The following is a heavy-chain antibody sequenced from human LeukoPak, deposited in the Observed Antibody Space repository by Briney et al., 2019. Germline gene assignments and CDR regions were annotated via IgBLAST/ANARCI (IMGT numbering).Heavy chain of an antibody. D-gene: IGHD3-22*01. Sequence: SETLSLTCAVCRGSSSSYYLSWIRQPPGQGLEWIGYIYYSGSTDYNPSLKSRVNISVDTSKNQFSLKLSSVTAADTAVYYCARVRVSSGSHPWYFDYWGQGTLVTVSS. CDR3: ARVRVSSGSHPWYFDY. CDR1: RGSSSSYY. J-gene: IGHJ4*02. V-gene: IGHV4-59*01. CDR2: IYYSGST.